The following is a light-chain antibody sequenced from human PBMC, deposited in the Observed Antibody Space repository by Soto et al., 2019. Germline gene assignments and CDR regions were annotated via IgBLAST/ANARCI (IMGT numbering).Light chain of an antibody. V-gene: IGKV1-39*01. CDR1: QSISSY. CDR2: AAS. CDR3: QQSYSTFSIS. Sequence: DIQMTQSPSSLSASVGDRVTITCRASQSISSYLNWYQQKPGKAPKLLIYAASSLQSEVPSRFSGSGAGTDFTLTISSLQPEDFATYYCQQSYSTFSISFGQGTRLEIK. J-gene: IGKJ5*01.